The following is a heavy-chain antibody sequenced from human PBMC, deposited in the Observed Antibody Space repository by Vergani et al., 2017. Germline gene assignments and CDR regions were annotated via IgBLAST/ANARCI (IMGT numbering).Heavy chain of an antibody. CDR3: ARKKYYDNKDDYQVEPFDY. CDR1: GFSFSTYS. Sequence: EVQLQESGGGLVKPGGSLRVSCAASGFSFSTYSINWVRQAPGKGLEWVASISGRSNYIYYADSLKGRFTISRDNSKNSVYLQMNSLRAEDTAIYYCARKKYYDNKDDYQVEPFDYWGQGTLVTVSS. D-gene: IGHD3-16*01. CDR2: ISGRSNYI. V-gene: IGHV3-21*06. J-gene: IGHJ4*02.